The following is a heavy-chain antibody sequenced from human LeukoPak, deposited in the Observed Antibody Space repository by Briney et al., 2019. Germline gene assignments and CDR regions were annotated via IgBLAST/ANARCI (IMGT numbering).Heavy chain of an antibody. CDR1: GGSISSSSYY. CDR3: ARRANSGSTKGAFDV. J-gene: IGHJ3*01. V-gene: IGHV4-39*01. CDR2: IYYSGST. Sequence: PSETLSLTCTVSGGSISSSSYYWGWIRQPPGKGLEWIGSIYYSGSTYYNPSLKSRVTISVDTSKNQFSLKLSSVTAADTAVYYCARRANSGSTKGAFDVWGQGTMVTVSS. D-gene: IGHD1-26*01.